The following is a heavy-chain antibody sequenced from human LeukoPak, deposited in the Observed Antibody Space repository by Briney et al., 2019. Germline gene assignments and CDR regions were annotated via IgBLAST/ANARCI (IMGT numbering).Heavy chain of an antibody. V-gene: IGHV4-34*01. CDR2: INHSGST. D-gene: IGHD3-3*01. CDR1: GGSFSGYY. Sequence: PSETLSLTCAVYGGSFSGYYWSWIRQPPGKGLEWIGEINHSGSTNYNPSLKSRVTISVDTSKNQFSLKLSSVTAADTAVYYCAGCGVNYYYGMDVWGQGTTVTVSS. CDR3: AGCGVNYYYGMDV. J-gene: IGHJ6*02.